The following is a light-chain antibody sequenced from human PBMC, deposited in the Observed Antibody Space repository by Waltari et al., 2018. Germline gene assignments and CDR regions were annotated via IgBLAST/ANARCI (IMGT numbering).Light chain of an antibody. CDR3: QQYNNWPPPLT. CDR2: GAS. J-gene: IGKJ3*01. CDR1: QSVSSN. Sequence: EIVMTQSPATLSVSPGERATLSCRASQSVSSNLAWYQQKPGQAPRLLIYGASTRATGIPARFSGSGSGTEFTLTISSLQSEYFAVYYCQQYNNWPPPLTFGPGTKVDIK. V-gene: IGKV3-15*01.